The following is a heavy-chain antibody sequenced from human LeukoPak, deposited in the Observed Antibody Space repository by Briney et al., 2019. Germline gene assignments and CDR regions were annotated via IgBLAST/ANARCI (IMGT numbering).Heavy chain of an antibody. J-gene: IGHJ6*02. CDR2: IYSGGST. CDR1: GFTDSSNY. CDR3: AGTDYGDYSTGYYGMDV. D-gene: IGHD4-17*01. Sequence: GGSLRLSCAASGFTDSSNYMSWVRQAPGKGLEWVSVIYSGGSTYYADSVKGRFTISRDNSKNTLYLQMNSLRAEDMAVYYCAGTDYGDYSTGYYGMDVWGQGTTVTVSS. V-gene: IGHV3-66*01.